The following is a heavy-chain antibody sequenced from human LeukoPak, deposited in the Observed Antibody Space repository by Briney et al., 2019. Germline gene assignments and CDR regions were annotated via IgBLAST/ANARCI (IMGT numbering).Heavy chain of an antibody. J-gene: IGHJ3*02. D-gene: IGHD3-3*01. CDR3: ARDGGDGFSHAFDI. V-gene: IGHV1-18*01. Sequence: ASVKVSCKSSVYTFTNYGVNWVRQAPGQGLQWMGWINSYNGNTNYAQNFQGRVTMTTDTSTSTAYMELRSLRSDDTAVYYCARDGGDGFSHAFDIWGQGTMVTVSS. CDR1: VYTFTNYG. CDR2: INSYNGNT.